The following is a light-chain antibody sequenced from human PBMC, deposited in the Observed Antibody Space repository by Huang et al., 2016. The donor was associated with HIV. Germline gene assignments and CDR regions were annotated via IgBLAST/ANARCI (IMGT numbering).Light chain of an antibody. Sequence: DIVMTQSPNSLAVSLGERATINCKSSQSVLFSSKNRNYLAWYQQEPGQPPKLLIYWASTREAGVPDRFSGSGSATDFTRTIRSLQAEDVADYYCQQYYSIPPSFGGGTKVEI. J-gene: IGKJ4*01. CDR2: WAS. V-gene: IGKV4-1*01. CDR3: QQYYSIPPS. CDR1: QSVLFSSKNRNY.